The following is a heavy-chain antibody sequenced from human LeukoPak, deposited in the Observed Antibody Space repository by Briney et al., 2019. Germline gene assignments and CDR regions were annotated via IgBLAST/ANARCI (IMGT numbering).Heavy chain of an antibody. CDR1: GGSISSYY. V-gene: IGHV4-59*08. D-gene: IGHD3-22*01. CDR3: ARHARYYDSSGTIDY. J-gene: IGHJ4*02. CDR2: IYYSGST. Sequence: PSETLSLTCTVSGGSISSYYWSWIRQPPGKGLEWIGYIYYSGSTNYNPSLKSRVTISVDTSKNQFSLKLSSVTAADTAVYYCARHARYYDSSGTIDYWGQGTLVTVSS.